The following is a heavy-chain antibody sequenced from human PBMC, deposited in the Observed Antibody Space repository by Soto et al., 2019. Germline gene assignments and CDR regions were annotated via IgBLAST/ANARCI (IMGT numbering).Heavy chain of an antibody. D-gene: IGHD4-17*01. CDR3: ARDVDADFRTDFDY. Sequence: ASVKVSCKASGYTFTSYAMHWVRQAPGQRLEWMGWINAGNGYTKYSQKFQGRFTISRDNAENSVYLEMDSLRAEDTALYYCARDVDADFRTDFDYWGRGTLVTVSS. J-gene: IGHJ4*02. CDR1: GYTFTSYA. V-gene: IGHV1-3*01. CDR2: INAGNGYT.